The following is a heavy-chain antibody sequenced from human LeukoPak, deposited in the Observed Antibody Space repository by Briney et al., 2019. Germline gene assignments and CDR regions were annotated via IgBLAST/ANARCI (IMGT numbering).Heavy chain of an antibody. D-gene: IGHD3-22*01. Sequence: ASVKVSCKASGYTFTNYAMHWVRQAPGQRLEWMGWINAGNGNTKYSQKFQGRVTITRDTSASTAYMELSSLRSEDTAVYYCARGNNYYDSSGSLDYWGQGTLVTVSS. J-gene: IGHJ4*02. V-gene: IGHV1-3*01. CDR2: INAGNGNT. CDR3: ARGNNYYDSSGSLDY. CDR1: GYTFTNYA.